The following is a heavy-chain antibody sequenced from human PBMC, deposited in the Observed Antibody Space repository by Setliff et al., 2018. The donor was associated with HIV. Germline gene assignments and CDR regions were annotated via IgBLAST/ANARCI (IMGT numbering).Heavy chain of an antibody. J-gene: IGHJ6*03. Sequence: PSETLSLTCAIYGGSFRGYFWIWIRQPPGKGLEWIGEINHRGSTNYNSSLKSRVTIGVDTSKNQFSLNLSAVTAADTAVYYCARGSLFCDRGNHYQYMDVCAPGTTVTVSS. CDR1: GGSFRGYF. V-gene: IGHV4-34*01. CDR3: ARGSLFCDRGNHYQYMDV. CDR2: INHRGST. D-gene: IGHD3-10*01.